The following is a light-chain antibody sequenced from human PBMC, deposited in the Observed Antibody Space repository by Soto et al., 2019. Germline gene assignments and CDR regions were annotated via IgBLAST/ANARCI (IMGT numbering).Light chain of an antibody. V-gene: IGLV1-44*01. CDR1: SSNIGSNT. CDR3: AAWDDSLLCHV. CDR2: NNN. J-gene: IGLJ3*02. Sequence: QSVLTQPPSASGTPGQRVTISCSGTSSNIGSNTVNWYQQLPGTAPKLLIYNNNQRPSGVPDRLSGSKSGTSGSLAISGLQSEEEAVYYCAAWDDSLLCHVFVGWTMVTVL.